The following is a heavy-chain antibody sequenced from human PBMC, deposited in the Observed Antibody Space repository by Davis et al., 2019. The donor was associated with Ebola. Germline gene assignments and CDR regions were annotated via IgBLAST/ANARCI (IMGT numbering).Heavy chain of an antibody. J-gene: IGHJ4*02. Sequence: GESLKISCAASGFTFSSYWMSWVRQAPGKGLEWVANIKQDGSEKYYVDSVKGRFTISRDNAKNSLYLQMNSLRAEDTAVYYCAKGGYFDSLEIDSWGQGTLVTVSS. CDR3: AKGGYFDSLEIDS. CDR2: IKQDGSEK. V-gene: IGHV3-7*03. D-gene: IGHD3-9*01. CDR1: GFTFSSYW.